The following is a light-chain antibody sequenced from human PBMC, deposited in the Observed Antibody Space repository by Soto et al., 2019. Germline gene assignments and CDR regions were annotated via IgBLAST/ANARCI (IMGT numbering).Light chain of an antibody. CDR1: QGISTY. V-gene: IGKV1-5*01. CDR2: DAS. CDR3: QQYNSYPRT. J-gene: IGKJ1*01. Sequence: DIQMTQSPSSLSASVGDRVTITCRASQGISTYLNWYQQKPGKAPKLLIYDASSLESGVPSRFSGSGSGTEFTLTISSLQPDDFATYYCQQYNSYPRTFGQGTKVDIK.